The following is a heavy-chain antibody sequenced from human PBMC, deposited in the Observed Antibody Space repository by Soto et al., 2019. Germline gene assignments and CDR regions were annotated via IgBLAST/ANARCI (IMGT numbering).Heavy chain of an antibody. V-gene: IGHV1-18*01. Sequence: QVQLVQSGGEVKKPGASVTVSCKASGYTFINYHITWVRQAPGQGLEWMAWINTYNGMTDYAQRFQGRVTMTRDTSTSTAYIELRNLGSDDTAGYFFAKSPRGEMATDWGQGTLVTVSS. CDR2: INTYNGMT. CDR3: AKSPRGEMATD. CDR1: GYTFINYH. J-gene: IGHJ4*02. D-gene: IGHD5-12*01.